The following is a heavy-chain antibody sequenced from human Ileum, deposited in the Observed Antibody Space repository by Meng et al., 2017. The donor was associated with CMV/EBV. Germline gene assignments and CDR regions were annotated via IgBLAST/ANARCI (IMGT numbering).Heavy chain of an antibody. D-gene: IGHD3-3*01. J-gene: IGHJ4*02. CDR3: ARGNDDFWSNYQGTFDS. Sequence: LSLESRVTISTDTSRNQMSLRLKSVTAADTAVFYCARGNDDFWSNYQGTFDSWGPGALVTVSS. V-gene: IGHV4-39*07.